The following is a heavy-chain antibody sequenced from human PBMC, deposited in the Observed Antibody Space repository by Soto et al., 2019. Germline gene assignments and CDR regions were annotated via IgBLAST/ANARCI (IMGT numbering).Heavy chain of an antibody. D-gene: IGHD6-13*01. J-gene: IGHJ4*02. V-gene: IGHV3-23*01. CDR3: AKPVARIAAAGPDYYYDY. CDR2: ISGSGGST. Sequence: GGSLRLSCAASGFTFSSYAMSWVRQAPGKGLEWVSAISGSGGSTYYADSVKGRFTISRDNSKNTLYLQMNSLRAEDTAVYYCAKPVARIAAAGPDYYYDYWGRGTLVTVS. CDR1: GFTFSSYA.